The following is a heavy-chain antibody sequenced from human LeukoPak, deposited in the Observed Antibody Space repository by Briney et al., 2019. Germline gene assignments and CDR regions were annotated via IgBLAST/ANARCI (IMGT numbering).Heavy chain of an antibody. V-gene: IGHV4-59*08. Sequence: SETLSLTCTVSGGSISSYYWSWIRQPPGKGLEWIGYIYYSGSTNYNPSLKSRVTISVDTSKNQFSLKLSSVTAADTAVYYCARHGTRMVPFDPWGQGTLVTVSS. CDR3: ARHGTRMVPFDP. D-gene: IGHD3-10*01. J-gene: IGHJ5*02. CDR1: GGSISSYY. CDR2: IYYSGST.